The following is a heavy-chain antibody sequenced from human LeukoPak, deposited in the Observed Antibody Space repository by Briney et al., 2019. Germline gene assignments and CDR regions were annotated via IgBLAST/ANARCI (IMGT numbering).Heavy chain of an antibody. V-gene: IGHV3-74*01. CDR2: INSDGSSR. CDR3: ARDPTTYYYMDV. J-gene: IGHJ6*03. CDR1: GFTFSNHW. D-gene: IGHD4-11*01. Sequence: GGSLRLSCAASGFTFSNHWMHWVRHAPGKGLEWVSRINSDGSSRSFADSVRGRVTISRDNAKNTLYLQMNSLRAEDTAVYYCARDPTTYYYMDVWGKGTTVTVSS.